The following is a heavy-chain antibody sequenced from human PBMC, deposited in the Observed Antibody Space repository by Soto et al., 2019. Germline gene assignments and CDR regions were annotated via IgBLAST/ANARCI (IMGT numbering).Heavy chain of an antibody. V-gene: IGHV4-34*01. CDR3: ARGRGDSGYYWSNWFDP. CDR1: GGSFSGYY. D-gene: IGHD5-12*01. J-gene: IGHJ5*02. Sequence: QVQLQQWGAGLLKPSETLSLTCAVYGGSFSGYYWSWIRQPPGKGLEWIGEINHSGSTNYNPSLKSRVTISVDTSKNQFSLKLSSVTAADTAVYYCARGRGDSGYYWSNWFDPWGQGTLVTVSS. CDR2: INHSGST.